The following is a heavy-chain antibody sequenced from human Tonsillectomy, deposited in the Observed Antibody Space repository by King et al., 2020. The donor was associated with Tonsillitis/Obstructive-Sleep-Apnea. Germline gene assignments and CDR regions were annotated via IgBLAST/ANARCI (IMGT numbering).Heavy chain of an antibody. V-gene: IGHV3-72*01. CDR2: TRNKASSYST. Sequence: VQLVESGGGLVQPGGSLRLSCAASGFTFSDHYMDWVRQAPGKGLEWVGRTRNKASSYSTEYAASVKVRFTISRDDSKNSLYLQVNTLRTDDTAVYYCARVSGSYYLDYWGQGTLVTVSS. CDR3: ARVSGSYYLDY. J-gene: IGHJ4*02. CDR1: GFTFSDHY. D-gene: IGHD1-26*01.